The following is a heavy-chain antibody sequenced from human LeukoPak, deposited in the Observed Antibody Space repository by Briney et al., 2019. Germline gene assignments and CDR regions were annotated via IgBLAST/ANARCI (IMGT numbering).Heavy chain of an antibody. J-gene: IGHJ5*02. CDR1: GFPFSSYA. CDR3: GKGTVAGTWGNNWFDP. D-gene: IGHD3-16*01. CDR2: ISYTGHST. Sequence: GGSLRLSCAASGFPFSSYAMIWLRGSPGEGLECVSVISYTGHSTYCADSVKGRFAIARDNPKSTLYLHMNSLRAEDTAVYYCGKGTVAGTWGNNWFDPWGPGTLVTVSS. V-gene: IGHV3-23*01.